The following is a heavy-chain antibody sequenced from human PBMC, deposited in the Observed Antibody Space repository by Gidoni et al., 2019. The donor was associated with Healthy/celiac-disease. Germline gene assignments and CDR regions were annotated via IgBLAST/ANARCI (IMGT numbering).Heavy chain of an antibody. CDR3: TSRGTVRGVIY. CDR2: IRSKAYGGTT. CDR1: GFTFGDYA. J-gene: IGHJ4*02. Sequence: EVQLVESGGGLVKPGRSLRLSCTASGFTFGDYAMSWFRQAPGKGLEWVGFIRSKAYGGTTEYAASVKGRFTISRDDSKSIAYLQMNSLKTEDTAVYYCTSRGTVRGVIYWGQGTLVTVSS. D-gene: IGHD3-10*01. V-gene: IGHV3-49*05.